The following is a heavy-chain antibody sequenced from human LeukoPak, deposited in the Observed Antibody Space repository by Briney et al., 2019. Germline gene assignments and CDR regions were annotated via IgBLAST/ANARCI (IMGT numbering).Heavy chain of an antibody. CDR2: IKSKTDGGTT. D-gene: IGHD4-17*01. CDR3: AKASDTVTTDRALDY. J-gene: IGHJ4*01. V-gene: IGHV3-15*07. CDR1: GFTFSNAW. Sequence: GGSLRLSCAASGFTFSNAWMNWVRQAPGKGLGWVGRIKSKTDGGTTDYAALVKGRFTISRDDSKNTLYLQMNSLRAEDTAVYYCAKASDTVTTDRALDYWGQGTLVTVSS.